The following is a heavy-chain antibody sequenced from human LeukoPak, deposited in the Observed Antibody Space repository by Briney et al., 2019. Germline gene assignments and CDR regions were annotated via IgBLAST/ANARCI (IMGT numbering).Heavy chain of an antibody. Sequence: SETLSLTCAVYGGSFSGYYWSWVRQPPGKGLEWIGRIYTSGSTNYNPSLKSRVTISGDTSKNQFSLRLSSVTAADTAVYYCARASYSYDINGWVPFDYWGQGTLVTVSS. V-gene: IGHV4-59*10. CDR3: ARASYSYDINGWVPFDY. D-gene: IGHD3-22*01. CDR2: IYTSGST. J-gene: IGHJ4*02. CDR1: GGSFSGYY.